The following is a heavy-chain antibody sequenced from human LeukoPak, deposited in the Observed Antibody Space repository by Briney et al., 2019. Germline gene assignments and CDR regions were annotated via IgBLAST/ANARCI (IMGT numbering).Heavy chain of an antibody. CDR1: GFTFSTYS. D-gene: IGHD3-10*01. V-gene: IGHV3-48*01. Sequence: GGSLRLSCAASGFTFSTYSMSWVRQAPGKGLEWVSYISSISSIIYYADSVKGRFTISRDNAKSSLYLQMNSLRAEDTAVYYCAREFNTVGNFDYWGQGTLVTVSS. J-gene: IGHJ4*02. CDR2: ISSISSII. CDR3: AREFNTVGNFDY.